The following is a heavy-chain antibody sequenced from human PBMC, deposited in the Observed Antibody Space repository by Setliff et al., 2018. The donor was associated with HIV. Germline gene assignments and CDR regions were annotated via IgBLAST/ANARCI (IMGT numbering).Heavy chain of an antibody. V-gene: IGHV3-7*01. J-gene: IGHJ6*02. CDR3: AREGRITSFGVIIPGSNALDV. D-gene: IGHD3-3*01. Sequence: GGSLRLSCAASGFSFSSYALHWVRQAPGKGLEWVASIKEDGSEEYYVDSVKGRFTISRDNAKNSLYLQMNSLRAEDTAVYYCAREGRITSFGVIIPGSNALDVWGQGTTVTVSS. CDR2: IKEDGSEE. CDR1: GFSFSSYA.